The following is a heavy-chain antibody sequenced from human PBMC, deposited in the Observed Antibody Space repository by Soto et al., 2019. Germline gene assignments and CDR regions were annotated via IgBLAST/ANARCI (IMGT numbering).Heavy chain of an antibody. Sequence: QVQLVESGGGVVQPGRSLRLSCAASGFTFSSYGMHWVRQAPGKGLEWVAVISYDGSNKYYADSVKGRFTISRDNSKNTRYLQMNSLRAEDTAVYYCAKFLNTYYYDSSEAGYWGQGTLVTVSS. V-gene: IGHV3-30*18. CDR1: GFTFSSYG. D-gene: IGHD3-22*01. J-gene: IGHJ4*02. CDR3: AKFLNTYYYDSSEAGY. CDR2: ISYDGSNK.